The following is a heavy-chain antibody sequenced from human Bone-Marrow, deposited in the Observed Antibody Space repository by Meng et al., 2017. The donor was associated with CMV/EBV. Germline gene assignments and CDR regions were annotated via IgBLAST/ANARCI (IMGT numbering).Heavy chain of an antibody. D-gene: IGHD2-2*03. V-gene: IGHV1-2*06. CDR2: INPNSGGT. J-gene: IGHJ4*02. Sequence: ASVKVSCKASGYTFTGYYMHWVRQAPGQGLEWMGRINPNSGGTNYAQKFQGRVTMTRDTSISTAYMELSRLRSDDTAVYYCGRGGTRWIKVYYFDSWGQGTLVTVSS. CDR3: GRGGTRWIKVYYFDS. CDR1: GYTFTGYY.